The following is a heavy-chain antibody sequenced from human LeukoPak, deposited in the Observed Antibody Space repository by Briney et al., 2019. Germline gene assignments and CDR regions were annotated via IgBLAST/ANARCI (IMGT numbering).Heavy chain of an antibody. J-gene: IGHJ4*02. D-gene: IGHD4-23*01. CDR3: ARGFKRWFEGDGHPFDY. Sequence: PSETLSLTCTVSGGSITNYYWSWIRQPAGKGLEWIGRIYSSGSTNYNPSLKSRVTISVDTSKNQFSLKLSSVTAADTAVYYCARGFKRWFEGDGHPFDYWGQGTLVTVSS. CDR2: IYSSGST. CDR1: GGSITNYY. V-gene: IGHV4-4*07.